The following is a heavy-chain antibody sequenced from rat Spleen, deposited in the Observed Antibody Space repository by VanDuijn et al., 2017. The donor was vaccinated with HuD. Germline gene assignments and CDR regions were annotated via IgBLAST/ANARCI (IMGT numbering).Heavy chain of an antibody. CDR3: TSPFTSGQKYPFAY. J-gene: IGHJ3*01. CDR1: GFTLSKFG. CDR2: ITYDGSGT. Sequence: EVQLVESGGTLVQPGGSLKLSCTASGFTLSKFGMAWVCPAPTKGLEWVASITYDGSGTSYRDSVKGRFTISKDDAENTLYLQMDSLRSEDTATYYCTSPFTSGQKYPFAYWGQGTLVTVSS. D-gene: IGHD3-8*01. V-gene: IGHV5-29*01.